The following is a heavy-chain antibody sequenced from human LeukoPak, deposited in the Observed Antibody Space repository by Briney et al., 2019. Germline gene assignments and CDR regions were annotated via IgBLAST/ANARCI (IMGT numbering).Heavy chain of an antibody. CDR1: GGSISSYY. J-gene: IGHJ5*02. CDR3: ARERGSVAGTGNWFDP. D-gene: IGHD6-19*01. V-gene: IGHV4-59*01. Sequence: PSETLSLTCTVSGGSISSYYWSWIRQPPGKGLEWIGYIYYSGSTNYNPSLKSRVTISVDTSKNQFSLKLSSVTAADTAVYYCARERGSVAGTGNWFDPWGQGTLVTVSS. CDR2: IYYSGST.